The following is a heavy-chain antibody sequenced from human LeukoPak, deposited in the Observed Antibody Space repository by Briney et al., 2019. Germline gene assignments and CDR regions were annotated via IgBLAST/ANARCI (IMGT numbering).Heavy chain of an antibody. V-gene: IGHV3-7*01. CDR1: GFIFSNYW. J-gene: IGHJ4*02. CDR3: VRDGGVSGYDLLDY. D-gene: IGHD5-12*01. Sequence: GGSLRLPCTASGFIFSNYWMTWVRQAPGKGLEWVAQINQDGSKEYYIDSVKARFSISRDNARNSLSLQMNSLRAEDTAVYYCVRDGGVSGYDLLDYWGQGTLVTVSS. CDR2: INQDGSKE.